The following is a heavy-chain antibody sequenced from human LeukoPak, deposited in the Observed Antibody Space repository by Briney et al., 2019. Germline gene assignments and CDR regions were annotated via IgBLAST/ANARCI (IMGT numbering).Heavy chain of an antibody. D-gene: IGHD1-14*01. Sequence: SETLSLTCTVSGGSISSSSYYWGWIRQPPGKGLEWTGSIYYSGSTYYNPSLKSRVTISVDTSKNQFSLKLSSVTAADTAVYYCAGMGFDYWGQGTLVTVSS. V-gene: IGHV4-39*01. CDR2: IYYSGST. CDR3: AGMGFDY. J-gene: IGHJ4*02. CDR1: GGSISSSSYY.